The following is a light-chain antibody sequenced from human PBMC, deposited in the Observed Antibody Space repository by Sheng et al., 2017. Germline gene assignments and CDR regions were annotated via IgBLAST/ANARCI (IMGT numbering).Light chain of an antibody. CDR1: RSVYSNY. J-gene: IGKJ5*01. CDR2: GS. Sequence: EIVMTQSPATLSVSPGERATLSCRASRSVYSNYLAWFQQKPGQAPRLLMSGSSRATGIPDRFSGGGSGADFTLNISRLEPEDFAVYYCQQYDTSPVTFGQGTRLEIK. CDR3: QQYDTSPVT. V-gene: IGKV3-20*01.